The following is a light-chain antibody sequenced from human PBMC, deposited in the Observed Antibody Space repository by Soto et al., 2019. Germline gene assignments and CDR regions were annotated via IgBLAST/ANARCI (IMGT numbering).Light chain of an antibody. J-gene: IGLJ2*01. Sequence: QSALTQPASVSGSPGQSITISCTGSSSDVGGYNYVSWYQQHPGKAPKLMIYALSNRPSGVSNRFSGSKSGNTASLTISGLQAEDEADYYCSSYTSISTHVVFGGGTQLTVL. CDR3: SSYTSISTHVV. V-gene: IGLV2-14*01. CDR1: SSDVGGYNY. CDR2: ALS.